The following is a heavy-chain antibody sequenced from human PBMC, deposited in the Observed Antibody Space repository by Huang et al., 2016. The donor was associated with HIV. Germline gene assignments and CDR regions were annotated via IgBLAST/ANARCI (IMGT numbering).Heavy chain of an antibody. Sequence: QVQLVQSGAEVKKPGSSVKVSCKASGGTLSTYAISWVRQAPGQGLEWMGWIIPILGTTNSARRLQGRVTVTADGSTSAVYMEVSSLRSEDTAVYYCARDLSYSSGWYTDAFNVWGQGTMVVVSS. D-gene: IGHD6-19*01. CDR2: IIPILGTT. J-gene: IGHJ3*01. CDR3: ARDLSYSSGWYTDAFNV. V-gene: IGHV1-69*11. CDR1: GGTLSTYA.